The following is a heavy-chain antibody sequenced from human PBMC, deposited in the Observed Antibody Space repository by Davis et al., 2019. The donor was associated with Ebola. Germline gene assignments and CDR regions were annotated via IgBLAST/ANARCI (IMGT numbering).Heavy chain of an antibody. CDR1: GGSFSGYY. D-gene: IGHD1-1*01. V-gene: IGHV4-34*01. Sequence: MPSETLSLTCAVYGGSFSGYYWSWIRQPPGKGLEWIGEINHSGSTNYNPSLKSRVTISVDTSKNQFSLKLSSVTAADTAVYYCARRGTNYYYYGMDVWGQGTTVTVSS. J-gene: IGHJ6*02. CDR2: INHSGST. CDR3: ARRGTNYYYYGMDV.